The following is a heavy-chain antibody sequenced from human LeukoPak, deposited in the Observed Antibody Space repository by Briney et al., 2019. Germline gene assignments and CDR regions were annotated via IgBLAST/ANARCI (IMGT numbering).Heavy chain of an antibody. CDR1: GFTFSSYG. D-gene: IGHD6-13*01. CDR3: ARDLYSSSWFDY. J-gene: IGHJ4*02. CDR2: IWYDGSNK. Sequence: PGGPLRLSCAASGFTFSSYGMHWVRQAPGKGLEWVAVIWYDGSNKYYADSVKGRFTISRDNSKNTLYLQMNSLRAEDTAVYYCARDLYSSSWFDYWGQGTLVTVSS. V-gene: IGHV3-33*01.